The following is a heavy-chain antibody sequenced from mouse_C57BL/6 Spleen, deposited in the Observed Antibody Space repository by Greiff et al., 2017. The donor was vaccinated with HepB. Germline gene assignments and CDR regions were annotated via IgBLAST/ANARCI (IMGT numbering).Heavy chain of an antibody. J-gene: IGHJ3*01. V-gene: IGHV1-64*01. CDR2: IHPNSGST. D-gene: IGHD2-4*01. CDR1: GYTFTSYW. Sequence: QVQLQQPGAELVKPGASVKLSCKASGYTFTSYWMHWVKQRPGQGLEWIGMIHPNSGSTNYNEKFKSKATLTVDKSSSTAYMQLSSLTSEDSAVYYCARAAYYDYDAFAYWGQGTLVTVSA. CDR3: ARAAYYDYDAFAY.